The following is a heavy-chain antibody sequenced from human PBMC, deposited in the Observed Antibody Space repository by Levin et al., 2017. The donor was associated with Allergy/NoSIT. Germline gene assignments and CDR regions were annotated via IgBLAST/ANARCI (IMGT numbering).Heavy chain of an antibody. J-gene: IGHJ4*02. Sequence: GGSLRLSCSAPGFRFSVYALFWVRQAPGKELESLSGITSDGDDTFYADSVKGRFSISRDNSRGTLSLKMNSLRIDDTTVYYCFTGDYWGQGTLVTVSS. CDR3: FTGDY. CDR1: GFRFSVYA. V-gene: IGHV3-64D*08. CDR2: ITSDGDDT.